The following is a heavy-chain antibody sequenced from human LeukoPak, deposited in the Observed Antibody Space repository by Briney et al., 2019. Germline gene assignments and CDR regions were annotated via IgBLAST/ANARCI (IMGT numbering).Heavy chain of an antibody. CDR2: IHTSGST. CDR1: GGSISSGSYY. Sequence: SETLSLTCTVSGGSISSGSYYWSWIRQPAGKGLEWIGRIHTSGSTNYNPSLKSRVTISVDTSKNQFSLKLSSVTAADTAVYYCARNNPTVLMVYAITFSDAFDIWGQGTMVTVSS. CDR3: ARNNPTVLMVYAITFSDAFDI. D-gene: IGHD2-8*01. V-gene: IGHV4-61*02. J-gene: IGHJ3*02.